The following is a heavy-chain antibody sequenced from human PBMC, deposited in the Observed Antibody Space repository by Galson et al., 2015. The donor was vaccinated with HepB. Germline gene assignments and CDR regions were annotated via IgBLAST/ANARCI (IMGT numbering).Heavy chain of an antibody. V-gene: IGHV1-46*01. D-gene: IGHD1/OR15-1a*01. Sequence: SVTVSCKASGYTFTSYYIHWVRQAPGQGLEWMGIINPSDTTTDYAQRFQGRLTLTRDTSTSTVYMELRSLRSDDTAVYSCAREFRGTGDFDYWGQGTLVTVSS. CDR3: AREFRGTGDFDY. J-gene: IGHJ4*02. CDR2: INPSDTTT. CDR1: GYTFTSYY.